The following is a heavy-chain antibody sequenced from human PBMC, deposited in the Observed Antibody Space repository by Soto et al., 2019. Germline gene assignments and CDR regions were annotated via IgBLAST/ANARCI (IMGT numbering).Heavy chain of an antibody. D-gene: IGHD3-16*01. J-gene: IGHJ3*02. CDR3: ARDYAVGLYAFDI. CDR2: ISSSSSYI. CDR1: GFTFSSYS. V-gene: IGHV3-21*01. Sequence: EVQLVESGGGLVKPGGSLRLSCAASGFTFSSYSMNWVRQAPGKGLEWVSSISSSSSYIYYADSVKGRFTISRDNAKNSLYLQMNSLRAEDTAVYYCARDYAVGLYAFDIWGQGTMVTVSS.